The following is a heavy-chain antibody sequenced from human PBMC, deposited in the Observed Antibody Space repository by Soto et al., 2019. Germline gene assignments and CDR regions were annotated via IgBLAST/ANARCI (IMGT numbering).Heavy chain of an antibody. V-gene: IGHV4-31*02. CDR1: GGSISSGGYY. Sequence: SETLSLTCTVSGGSISSGGYYWSWIRQHPGKGLEWIGYMYYSRSTYYSPSLKSRVTISVDTSKNQFSLKLSSVTAADTAVYYCAREARYCSGGSCYPSSRLYYFDYWGQGTLVTVSS. CDR3: AREARYCSGGSCYPSSRLYYFDY. J-gene: IGHJ4*02. D-gene: IGHD2-15*01. CDR2: MYYSRST.